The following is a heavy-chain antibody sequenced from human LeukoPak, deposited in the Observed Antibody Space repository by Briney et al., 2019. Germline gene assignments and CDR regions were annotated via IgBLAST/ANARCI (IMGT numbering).Heavy chain of an antibody. V-gene: IGHV4-59*08. CDR1: GGSISNYY. CDR3: ARSPSRDGYNNLILFEN. J-gene: IGHJ4*02. Sequence: PSETLSLTCTVSGGSISNYYWSWIRQPPGKGLEWIGYIYYSGSTDYNPSLKSRVTISVDTSENHFSLMLTFVTAADTAVYYRARSPSRDGYNNLILFENWGQGTLVTVSS. CDR2: IYYSGST. D-gene: IGHD5-24*01.